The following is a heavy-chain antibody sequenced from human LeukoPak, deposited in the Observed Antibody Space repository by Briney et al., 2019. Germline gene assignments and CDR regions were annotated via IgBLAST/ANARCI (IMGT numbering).Heavy chain of an antibody. CDR2: INPNSGGT. Sequence: GASVKVSCKASGYTFTGYYMHWVRQAPGQGLEWMGWINPNSGGTNYAQKFQGRVTMTRDTSISTAYMELSRLRSDDTAEYYCAREWELHAFDIWSQGTMVTVSS. CDR1: GYTFTGYY. D-gene: IGHD1-26*01. CDR3: AREWELHAFDI. J-gene: IGHJ3*02. V-gene: IGHV1-2*02.